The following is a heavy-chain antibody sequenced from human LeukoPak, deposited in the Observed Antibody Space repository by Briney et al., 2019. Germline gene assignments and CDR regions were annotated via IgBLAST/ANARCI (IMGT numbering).Heavy chain of an antibody. V-gene: IGHV3-74*01. CDR1: GFTFSSYR. CDR2: INTDGSST. CDR3: AREGYCSSTSCYYFDY. J-gene: IGHJ4*02. D-gene: IGHD2-2*01. Sequence: GGSLRLSCAASGFTFSSYRMHWVRQAPGKGLVWVSRINTDGSSTSYADSVKGRFTISRDSAKNTLYLQMNSLRAEDTAVYYCAREGYCSSTSCYYFDYWGQGTLVTVSS.